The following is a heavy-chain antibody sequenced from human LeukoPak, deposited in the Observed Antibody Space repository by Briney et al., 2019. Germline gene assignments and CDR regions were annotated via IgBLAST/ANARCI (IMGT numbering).Heavy chain of an antibody. V-gene: IGHV3-23*01. Sequence: GGSLRLSCAASGFTFSSYAMSWVRQAPGKGLEWVSAISGSGGSTYYADSVKGRFTISRDNSKNTLYLQMNSLRAEDTAVYYCAKDDYYDRSGYLYYFDYWSQGTLVTVSS. CDR3: AKDDYYDRSGYLYYFDY. J-gene: IGHJ4*02. D-gene: IGHD3-22*01. CDR2: ISGSGGST. CDR1: GFTFSSYA.